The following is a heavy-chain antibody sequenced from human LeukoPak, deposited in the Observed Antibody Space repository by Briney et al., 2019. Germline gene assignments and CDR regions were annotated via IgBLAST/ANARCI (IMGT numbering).Heavy chain of an antibody. CDR3: ATGYSSGWYFYFQY. J-gene: IGHJ4*02. Sequence: GGSLRLSCAASGFTFSSYSMNWVRQAPGKGLEWVSSISVISSYIYYADSLKGRFTISRDNAKNSVDLQMSGLRAEDTAVYYCATGYSSGWYFYFQYWGQGTLVTVSS. V-gene: IGHV3-21*01. CDR1: GFTFSSYS. D-gene: IGHD6-19*01. CDR2: ISVISSYI.